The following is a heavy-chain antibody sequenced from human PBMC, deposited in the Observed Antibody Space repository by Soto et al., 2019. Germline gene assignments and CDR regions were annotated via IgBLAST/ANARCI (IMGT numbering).Heavy chain of an antibody. V-gene: IGHV4-59*01. D-gene: IGHD2-15*01. J-gene: IGHJ4*02. CDR3: ARGQLLPEY. CDR2: LYNTGST. CDR1: GASISRYY. Sequence: PSETLSLTCTVSGASISRYYWSWIRQSPGKGLEWIGYLYNTGSTIYNPSLKSRVTISVDTSKNQFSLKLSSVTAADTAVYYCARGQLLPEYWGQGTLVTVSS.